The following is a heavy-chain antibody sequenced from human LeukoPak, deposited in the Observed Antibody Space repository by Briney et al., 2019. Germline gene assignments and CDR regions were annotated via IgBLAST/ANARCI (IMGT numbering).Heavy chain of an antibody. D-gene: IGHD5-12*01. J-gene: IGHJ4*02. CDR3: ARRGYSGWLDY. Sequence: ASVKVSCKASGYTFTSYYMHWVLQAPGQGLEWMGIINPSGGSTSYAQKFQGKVTMTRDMSTSTVYMELSSLRSEDTAVYYCARRGYSGWLDYWGQGTLVTVSS. CDR1: GYTFTSYY. V-gene: IGHV1-46*01. CDR2: INPSGGST.